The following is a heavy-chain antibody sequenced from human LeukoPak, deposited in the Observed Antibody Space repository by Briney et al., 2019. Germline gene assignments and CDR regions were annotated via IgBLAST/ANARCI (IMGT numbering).Heavy chain of an antibody. CDR1: GFTFSNYF. D-gene: IGHD2-21*02. V-gene: IGHV3-30*04. Sequence: PGGSLRLSCAASGFTFSNYFMHWVRQAPGKGLEWVADIASDGSHTFYVESVKGRFTISRDNSKNTLYLQTNSLRAEDTAVYFCARERQDTVIHSGAFDIWGQGTMVTVSS. J-gene: IGHJ3*02. CDR3: ARERQDTVIHSGAFDI. CDR2: IASDGSHT.